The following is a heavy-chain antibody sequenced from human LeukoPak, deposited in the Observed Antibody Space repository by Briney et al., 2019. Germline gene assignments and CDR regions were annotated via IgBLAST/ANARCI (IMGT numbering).Heavy chain of an antibody. CDR2: ISSSSSYI. J-gene: IGHJ4*02. Sequence: GGSLRLSCAASGFNFSSYSMNWVRQAPGKGLEWVSSISSSSSYIYYADSVKGRFTISRDNAKNSLYLQMNSLRAEDTAVYYCARDCSSTSCPFDYWGQGTLVTVSS. CDR3: ARDCSSTSCPFDY. CDR1: GFNFSSYS. V-gene: IGHV3-21*01. D-gene: IGHD2-2*01.